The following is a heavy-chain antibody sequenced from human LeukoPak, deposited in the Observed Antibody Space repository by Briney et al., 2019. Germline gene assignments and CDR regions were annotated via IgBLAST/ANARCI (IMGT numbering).Heavy chain of an antibody. D-gene: IGHD3-16*01. Sequence: GGSLRLSCAASGFTFSSHGMNWVRQAPGKGLEWVSYISNSGGTIYYADSVKGRFTISRDNAKNSLYLQMSSLRAEDAAVYYCARANWGFGNWFDPWGQGTLVTVSS. CDR2: ISNSGGTI. V-gene: IGHV3-48*04. CDR1: GFTFSSHG. CDR3: ARANWGFGNWFDP. J-gene: IGHJ5*02.